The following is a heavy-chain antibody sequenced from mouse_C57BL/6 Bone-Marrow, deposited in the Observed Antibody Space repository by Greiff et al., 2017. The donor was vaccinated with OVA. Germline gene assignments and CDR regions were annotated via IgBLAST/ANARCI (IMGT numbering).Heavy chain of an antibody. J-gene: IGHJ2*01. Sequence: VQLQQSGPELARPWASVKISCQAFYSFFSRVHFAIRDTNSWTQWVKLRPGQGLDWIGAIYPGNGDTSYNLKFKGKATLTADTSSSTAYMQLSSLTSEDSAVYYCALGKRGYFDYWGQGTTLTVSS. CDR2: GQGLDWIG. V-gene: IGHV1-87*01. CDR3: SEDSAVYYCALGKRGYFDY. D-gene: IGHD4-1*01. CDR1: YSFFSRVH.